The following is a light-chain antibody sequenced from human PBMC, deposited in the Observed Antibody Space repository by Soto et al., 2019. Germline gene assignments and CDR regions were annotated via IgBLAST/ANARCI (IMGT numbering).Light chain of an antibody. CDR1: QSLTNSF. Sequence: EFVLTRSPGTLSLSPGERATLSCRASQSLTNSFMAWYQQKPGQAPRVXIYDTSSRASGIPDRVSGSGSGTEFTLTISRLETEDFEVFYCQQYGTSEIIFGQGTRLEIK. CDR3: QQYGTSEII. CDR2: DTS. J-gene: IGKJ5*01. V-gene: IGKV3-20*01.